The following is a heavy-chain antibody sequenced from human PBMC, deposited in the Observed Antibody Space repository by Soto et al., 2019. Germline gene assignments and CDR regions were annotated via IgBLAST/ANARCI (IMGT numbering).Heavy chain of an antibody. J-gene: IGHJ4*02. Sequence: GGSLRLSCAASGFTFSSYSMNWVRQAPGKGLEWVSYISSSSSTIYYADSVKGRFTISRDNAKNSLYLQMNSLRDEDTAVYYCATSSSGYCYYFDYWGQGTLVTVSS. CDR2: ISSSSSTI. CDR3: ATSSSGYCYYFDY. V-gene: IGHV3-48*02. CDR1: GFTFSSYS. D-gene: IGHD3-22*01.